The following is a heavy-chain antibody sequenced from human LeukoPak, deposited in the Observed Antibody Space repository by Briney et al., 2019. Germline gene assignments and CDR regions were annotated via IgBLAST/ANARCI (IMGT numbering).Heavy chain of an antibody. CDR1: GFTFSSYG. CDR2: ISGGGGST. D-gene: IGHD1-26*01. Sequence: GGSLRLSCAASGFTFSSYGMYWVRQAPGKGLEWVSTISGGGGSTYYADSVKGRFTISRDNSKNTLYLQVNSLRAEDTAVYYCAKGGKWDVTPFDYWGQGTLVTVSS. J-gene: IGHJ4*02. CDR3: AKGGKWDVTPFDY. V-gene: IGHV3-23*01.